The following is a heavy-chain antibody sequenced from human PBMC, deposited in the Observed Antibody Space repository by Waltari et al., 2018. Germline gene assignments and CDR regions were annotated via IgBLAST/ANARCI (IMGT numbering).Heavy chain of an antibody. CDR3: ARVLDSRSGFDY. D-gene: IGHD6-13*01. CDR2: MNPISGNT. J-gene: IGHJ4*02. V-gene: IGHV1-8*02. Sequence: QVQLVQSGTELKKPGASVKVSCKASGYTFANYNINWVRQATGQGLELMGWMNPISGNTFYAQRFQGRVTMTGDTSGSTAYIELSSLRSEDTAMYYCARVLDSRSGFDYWGQGTLVTVSS. CDR1: GYTFANYN.